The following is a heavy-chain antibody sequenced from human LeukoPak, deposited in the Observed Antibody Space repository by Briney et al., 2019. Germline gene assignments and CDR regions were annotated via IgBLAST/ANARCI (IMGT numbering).Heavy chain of an antibody. Sequence: GGSLRLSCAASGFTFSSYAMSWVRQAPGKGLEWVSAISGSGGSTYYADSVKGRFTISRDNSKNTLYLQMNSLRAEDTAVYYCAKSRELLWFGELLMIYYYYYYGMDVWGQGTTVTVSS. V-gene: IGHV3-23*01. CDR3: AKSRELLWFGELLMIYYYYYYGMDV. CDR2: ISGSGGST. J-gene: IGHJ6*02. D-gene: IGHD3-10*01. CDR1: GFTFSSYA.